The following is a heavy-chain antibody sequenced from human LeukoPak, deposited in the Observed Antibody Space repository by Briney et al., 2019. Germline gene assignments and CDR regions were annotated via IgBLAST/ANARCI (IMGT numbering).Heavy chain of an antibody. CDR1: GYTFTSYG. Sequence: GASVKVSCKASGYTFTSYGISWVRQAPGQGLEWMGWISAYNGNTNYAQKLQGRVTMTTDTSTSTAYMEPRSLRSDDTAVYYCARGGDIVVVPAAHYYMDVWGKGTTVTVSS. CDR2: ISAYNGNT. V-gene: IGHV1-18*01. CDR3: ARGGDIVVVPAAHYYMDV. D-gene: IGHD2-2*01. J-gene: IGHJ6*03.